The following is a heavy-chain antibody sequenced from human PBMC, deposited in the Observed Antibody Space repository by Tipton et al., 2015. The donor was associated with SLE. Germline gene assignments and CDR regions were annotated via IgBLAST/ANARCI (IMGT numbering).Heavy chain of an antibody. J-gene: IGHJ2*01. CDR3: ARVPIGAAGYWYFDL. D-gene: IGHD6-13*01. CDR1: GGSISSYY. CDR2: IYYSGST. V-gene: IGHV4-59*01. Sequence: TLSLTCTVSGGSISSYYWSWIRQPPGKGLEWIGYIYYSGSTNYNPSLKSRVSISVDTSKSQFSLKLSSVTAADTAVYYCARVPIGAAGYWYFDLWGRGTLVTVPS.